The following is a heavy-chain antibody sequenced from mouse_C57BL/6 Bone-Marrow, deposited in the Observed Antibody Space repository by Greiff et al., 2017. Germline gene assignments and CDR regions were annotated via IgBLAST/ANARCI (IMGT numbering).Heavy chain of an antibody. J-gene: IGHJ4*01. Sequence: EVNVVESGGGLVQPKGSLKLSCAASGFSFNTYAMNWVRQAPGKGLEWVARIRSKSNNYATYYADSVKDRFTISRDDSESMLYLQMNNLKTEDTAMYYCVRSAQATSYAMDYWGQGTSVTVSS. D-gene: IGHD3-2*02. CDR3: VRSAQATSYAMDY. CDR2: IRSKSNNYAT. V-gene: IGHV10-1*01. CDR1: GFSFNTYA.